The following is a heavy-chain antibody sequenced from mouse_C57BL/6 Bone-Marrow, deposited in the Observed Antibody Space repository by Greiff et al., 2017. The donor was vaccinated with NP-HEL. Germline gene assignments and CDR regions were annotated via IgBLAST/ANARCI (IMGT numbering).Heavy chain of an antibody. CDR3: TRLGPWFAY. Sequence: VQLKESGAELVRPGASVKLSCTASGFNIKDDYMHWVKQRPEQGLEWIGWIDPENGDTEYASKFQGKATITADTSSNTAYLQLSSLTSEDTAVYYCTRLGPWFAYWGKGTLVTVSA. CDR2: IDPENGDT. V-gene: IGHV14-4*01. J-gene: IGHJ3*01. CDR1: GFNIKDDY. D-gene: IGHD4-1*01.